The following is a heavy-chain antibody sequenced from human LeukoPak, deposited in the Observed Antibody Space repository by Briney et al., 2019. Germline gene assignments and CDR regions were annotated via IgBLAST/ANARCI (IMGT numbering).Heavy chain of an antibody. D-gene: IGHD3-22*01. CDR1: GFAVSARP. V-gene: IGHV3-66*01. CDR2: TYSGGST. CDR3: ARATYGITMIVVVTEIYGMDV. J-gene: IGHJ6*02. Sequence: GGSLRLSCEASGFAVSARPMSWVRQAPGKGLEWVSVTYSGGSTYFADSVKGRFTISRDNAKNSLYPQMNSLRAEDTAVYYCARATYGITMIVVVTEIYGMDVWGQGTTVTVS.